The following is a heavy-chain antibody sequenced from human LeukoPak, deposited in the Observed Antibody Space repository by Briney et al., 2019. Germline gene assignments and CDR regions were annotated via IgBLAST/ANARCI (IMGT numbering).Heavy chain of an antibody. CDR2: IYHSGST. CDR3: ARDRRGRQGD. V-gene: IGHV4-38-2*02. Sequence: PSETLSLTCTVSGYSISSGYYWGWIRQPPGKGLEWIGSIYHSGSTYYNPSLKSRVTISVDTSKNQFSLKLRSVTAADTAVYYCARDRRGRQGDWGQGTLVTVSS. CDR1: GYSISSGYY. J-gene: IGHJ4*02. D-gene: IGHD1-26*01.